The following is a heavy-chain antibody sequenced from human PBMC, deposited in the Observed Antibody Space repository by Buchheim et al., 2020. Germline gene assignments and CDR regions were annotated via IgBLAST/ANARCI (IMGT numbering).Heavy chain of an antibody. V-gene: IGHV4-39*01. CDR1: GGSISSSSYY. CDR3: ARLFYGSGSYYTYYYYGMDV. CDR2: IYYSGST. J-gene: IGHJ6*02. Sequence: QLQLQESGPGLVKPSETLSLTCTVSGGSISSSSYYWGWIRQPPGKGLEWIGSIYYSGSTYYNPSLKSRVTISVHTSKNQFSLKLSSVTAADTAVYYCARLFYGSGSYYTYYYYGMDVWGQGTT. D-gene: IGHD3-10*01.